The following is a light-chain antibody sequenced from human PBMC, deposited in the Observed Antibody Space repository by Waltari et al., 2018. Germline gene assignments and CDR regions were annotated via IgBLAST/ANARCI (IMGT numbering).Light chain of an antibody. Sequence: EIMMTQSPASLSVSPGERATLSCRASQSVSSNLAWYQQKPGQAPRLLIYGASARATRVPARFSGSGSGTDFTLTISSLQSEDFAVYFCQHYNAWPRAFGQGTRVEIK. J-gene: IGKJ1*01. CDR2: GAS. CDR3: QHYNAWPRA. CDR1: QSVSSN. V-gene: IGKV3-15*01.